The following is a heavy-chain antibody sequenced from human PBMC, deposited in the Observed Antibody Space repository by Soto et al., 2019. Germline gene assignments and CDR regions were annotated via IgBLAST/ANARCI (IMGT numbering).Heavy chain of an antibody. CDR2: IYYSGST. V-gene: IGHV4-39*01. Sequence: PSETLSLTCTVSGGSISSSSYYWGWIRQPPGKGLEWIGSIYYSGSTYYNPSLKSRVTISVDTSKNQFSLKLSSVTAADTAVYYCARHFVGPDYWGQGTLVTVSS. CDR1: GGSISSSSYY. D-gene: IGHD2-15*01. CDR3: ARHFVGPDY. J-gene: IGHJ4*02.